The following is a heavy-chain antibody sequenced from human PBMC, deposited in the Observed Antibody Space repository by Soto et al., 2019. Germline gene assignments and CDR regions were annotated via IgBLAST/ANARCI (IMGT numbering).Heavy chain of an antibody. V-gene: IGHV3-30*03. J-gene: IGHJ6*02. CDR3: ARSRGYWRYYYGMDV. CDR2: ISYDGSNK. D-gene: IGHD1-26*01. CDR1: GFTFSSYG. Sequence: PGGSLRLSCAASGFTFSSYGMHWVRRAPGKGLEWVADISYDGSNKYYADSVKGRFTISRDNSKNTLYLPMNRLRAEDTAVYYCARSRGYWRYYYGMDVWVQGTTVTVSS.